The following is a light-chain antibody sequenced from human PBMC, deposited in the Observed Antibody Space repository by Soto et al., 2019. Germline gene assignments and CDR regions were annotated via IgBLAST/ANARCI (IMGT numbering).Light chain of an antibody. J-gene: IGKJ4*01. CDR1: QSVSSNY. CDR3: QQYGSSPLT. CDR2: ATS. Sequence: EIVLTHSPGTLSLPPGERATLSCRAIQSVSSNYLAWYQQKPGQAPRLLIYATSSRATGIPDRFSGSGSGTDFTLTISRMEPEDFAVYYCQQYGSSPLTFGGGTKVDIK. V-gene: IGKV3-20*01.